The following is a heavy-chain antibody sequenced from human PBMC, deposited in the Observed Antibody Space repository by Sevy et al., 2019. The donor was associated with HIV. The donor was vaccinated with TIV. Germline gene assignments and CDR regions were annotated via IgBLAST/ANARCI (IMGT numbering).Heavy chain of an antibody. D-gene: IGHD6-6*01. CDR3: ARGASLYSSSIIEYDY. CDR1: GYTFTFYD. V-gene: IGHV1-8*01. Sequence: ASVKVSCKASGYTFTFYDINWVRQATGQGLEWVGWMNPNSGNPGYAQTFQGRVTMTRNTSISTAYMELSSLRSEDTAVFYCARGASLYSSSIIEYDYWGQGTLVTVSS. CDR2: MNPNSGNP. J-gene: IGHJ4*02.